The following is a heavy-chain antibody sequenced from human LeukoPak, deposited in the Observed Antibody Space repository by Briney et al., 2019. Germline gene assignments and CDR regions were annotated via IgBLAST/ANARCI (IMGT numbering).Heavy chain of an antibody. V-gene: IGHV3-64D*06. CDR2: ITYNGGST. D-gene: IGHD6-6*01. J-gene: IGHJ4*02. CDR3: VKDRPGESDF. Sequence: GGSLTLSCSASGFTFSMSAMYWVRQAPGGGLQYVSAITYNGGSTYYADSVKGRFTISRDNSKNTLYLQMSSLRAEDTAVYYCVKDRPGESDFWGQGTLVTVSS. CDR1: GFTFSMSA.